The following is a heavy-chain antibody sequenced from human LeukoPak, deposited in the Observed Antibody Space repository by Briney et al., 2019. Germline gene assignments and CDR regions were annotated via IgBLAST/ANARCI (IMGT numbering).Heavy chain of an antibody. CDR2: IYSDGST. Sequence: GGSLRLSCAASGFTVSNNYMSWVRQAPGKGLEWVSVIYSDGSTYYADSVKGRFTISRDNSKNTLYLQMNSLRAEDTAVYYCARFWGGSGSSPFDPWGQGTLVTVSS. V-gene: IGHV3-66*01. D-gene: IGHD3-10*01. J-gene: IGHJ5*02. CDR3: ARFWGGSGSSPFDP. CDR1: GFTVSNNY.